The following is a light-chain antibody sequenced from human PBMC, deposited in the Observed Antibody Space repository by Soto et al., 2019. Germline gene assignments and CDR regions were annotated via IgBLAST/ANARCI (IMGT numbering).Light chain of an antibody. CDR1: SSDVGGYNY. V-gene: IGLV2-14*01. CDR2: EVS. Sequence: QSALTQPASVSGSPGQSITISCTGTSSDVGGYNYVSWYQQHPGKAPKLMIYEVSNRPSEVSNRFSGPKSGNTASLTISGLQAEDEADYYCSSYTSSSTLCVFGTGTKVTVL. J-gene: IGLJ1*01. CDR3: SSYTSSSTLCV.